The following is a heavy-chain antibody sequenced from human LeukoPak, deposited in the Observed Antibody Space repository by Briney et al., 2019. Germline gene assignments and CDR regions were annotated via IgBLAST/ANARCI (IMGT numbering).Heavy chain of an antibody. Sequence: SETLSLTCTVSGASISSYYWSWIRQPAGKGLEWIGRIYTSGSTNYNPSLKSRVAMSVDTSKNQFSLKLSSVTAADTAVYYCARLSADSSSSRGFDYWGQGTLVTVSS. D-gene: IGHD2-2*01. CDR3: ARLSADSSSSRGFDY. CDR1: GASISSYY. CDR2: IYTSGST. J-gene: IGHJ4*02. V-gene: IGHV4-4*07.